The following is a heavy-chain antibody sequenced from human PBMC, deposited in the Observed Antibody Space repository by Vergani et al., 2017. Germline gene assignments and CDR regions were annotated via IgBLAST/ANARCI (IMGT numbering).Heavy chain of an antibody. V-gene: IGHV4-34*02. CDR2: VNHRGSP. D-gene: IGHD6-13*01. CDR1: GGSFSGYS. CDR3: ARGGRISAAHDY. Sequence: QVQLKQWGAGLLKPSETLSLTCAVSGGSFSGYSWSWIRQFPGKGLEWIGEVNHRGSPTSNPSLGSRVTISLDTSKKYFSLHLTSVTAADTAVFYCARGGRISAAHDYWGQGTLVTVSS. J-gene: IGHJ4*02.